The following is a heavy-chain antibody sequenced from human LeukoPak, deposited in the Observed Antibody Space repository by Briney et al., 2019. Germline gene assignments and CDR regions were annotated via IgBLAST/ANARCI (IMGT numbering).Heavy chain of an antibody. J-gene: IGHJ2*01. CDR2: IYSVGTT. Sequence: PSETLSLTCAVYGGSFSGYYWSWIRQPAGKGLEWIGRIYSVGTTNYNPSLKSRVTMSIDTSKNQFSLRLSSVTAADTAVYYCARGAGYSRYFDLWGRGTLVTVSS. V-gene: IGHV4-59*10. CDR1: GGSFSGYY. CDR3: ARGAGYSRYFDL. D-gene: IGHD6-13*01.